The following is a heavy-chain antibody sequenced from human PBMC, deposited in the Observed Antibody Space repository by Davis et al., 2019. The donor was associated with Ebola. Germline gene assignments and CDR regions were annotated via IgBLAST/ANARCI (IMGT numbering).Heavy chain of an antibody. J-gene: IGHJ4*02. CDR2: INSGNGNT. Sequence: ASVKVSCKASGDTFFENAIHWVRQAPGQGLEWMGWINSGNGNTKYSQKFQGRVTISRDTSASTAYMELSSLRSEDTAVYYCAGGYGDYWGQGALVTVSS. CDR1: GDTFFENA. D-gene: IGHD4-17*01. V-gene: IGHV1-3*04. CDR3: AGGYGDY.